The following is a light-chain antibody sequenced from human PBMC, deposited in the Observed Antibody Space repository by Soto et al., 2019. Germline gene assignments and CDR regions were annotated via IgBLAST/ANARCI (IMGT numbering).Light chain of an antibody. CDR2: DVS. Sequence: DIQMTQSPSALSASVGERFTITCRASQSVSNWLAWYQQKPGKAPKLLIYDVSSLESGVPSRFSGSGSGTEFILTISSLQPDDFATYSCQHYDSYYWTFDQGTKVDIK. J-gene: IGKJ1*01. CDR3: QHYDSYYWT. CDR1: QSVSNW. V-gene: IGKV1-5*01.